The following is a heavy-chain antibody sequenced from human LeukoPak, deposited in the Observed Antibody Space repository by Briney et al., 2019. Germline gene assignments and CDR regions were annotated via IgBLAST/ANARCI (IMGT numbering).Heavy chain of an antibody. CDR2: ITWNSGSI. CDR1: GFTFDDYD. CDR3: AKKGTAATLDY. D-gene: IGHD2-15*01. J-gene: IGHJ4*02. V-gene: IGHV3-9*01. Sequence: PGGSLRLSCAASGFTFDDYDMHWVRQAPGKGLEWVSGITWNSGSIGYADSVKGRFTISRDNAKNSLYLQMNSLRAEDTALYYCAKKGTAATLDYWGQGTLVTVSS.